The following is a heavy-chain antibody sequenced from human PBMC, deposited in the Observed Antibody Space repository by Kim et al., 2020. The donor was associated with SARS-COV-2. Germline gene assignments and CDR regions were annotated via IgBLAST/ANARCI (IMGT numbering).Heavy chain of an antibody. J-gene: IGHJ5*02. V-gene: IGHV3-23*01. D-gene: IGHD7-27*01. Sequence: KYSADSGKGRFTISRDNSKNTLYLQMNSLRAEDTAVYYCANGEPWDWFDPWGQGTLVTVSS. CDR2: K. CDR3: ANGEPWDWFDP.